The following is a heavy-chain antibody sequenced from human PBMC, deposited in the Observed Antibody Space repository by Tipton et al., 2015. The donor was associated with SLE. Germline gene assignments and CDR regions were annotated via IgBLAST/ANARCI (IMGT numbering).Heavy chain of an antibody. CDR2: IRYDGSHK. CDR3: VRDMAMPDY. J-gene: IGHJ4*02. Sequence: SLRLSCAASGFTFSSYGMHWVRQAPGKGLEWVAFIRYDGSHKYYADSVKGRFTISRDNSKNTLYLQMSSLRAEDTAVYYCVRDMAMPDYWGQGTLVTVSS. CDR1: GFTFSSYG. D-gene: IGHD2-2*01. V-gene: IGHV3-30*02.